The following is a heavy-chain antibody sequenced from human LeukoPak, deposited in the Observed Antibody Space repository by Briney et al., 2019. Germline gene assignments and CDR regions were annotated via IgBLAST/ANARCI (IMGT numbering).Heavy chain of an antibody. CDR1: GGTFSSYA. V-gene: IGHV1-69*05. D-gene: IGHD1-26*01. CDR3: ARVSGHLKWELVDY. CDR2: IIPIFGTA. Sequence: SVKVSCKASGGTFSSYAISWVRQAPGQGLEWMGRIIPIFGTANYAQKYQGRVTITTDESTSTAYMELSSLRSEDTAVYYCARVSGHLKWELVDYWGQGTLVTVSS. J-gene: IGHJ4*02.